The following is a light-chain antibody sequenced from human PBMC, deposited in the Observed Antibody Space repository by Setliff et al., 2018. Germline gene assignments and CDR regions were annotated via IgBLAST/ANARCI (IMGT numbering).Light chain of an antibody. Sequence: SYELTQPPSVSVAPGKTARIPCGGNNIGRESVHWYQQKPGQAPVLVIFDDSDRPSGIPERFSGSNSGNTATLTISGVEAGDEADYYCQVCDISSDHPEVFGAGTKGTV. J-gene: IGLJ1*01. CDR2: DDS. CDR3: QVCDISSDHPEV. CDR1: NIGRES. V-gene: IGLV3-21*04.